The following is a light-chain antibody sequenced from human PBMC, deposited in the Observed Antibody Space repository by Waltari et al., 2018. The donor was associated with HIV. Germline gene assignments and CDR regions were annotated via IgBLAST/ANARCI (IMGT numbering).Light chain of an antibody. V-gene: IGLV2-14*01. CDR1: SSDVGYYNY. Sequence: QSALTQPASVSGSPGQSITISCTGTSSDVGYYNYVSWYQQHPGNAPKLMIYEVSNRPSGVSNRFSGSQSGNTASLTISGLQAEDEADYYCSSYTSSSTRVFGGGTKLTVL. CDR2: EVS. CDR3: SSYTSSSTRV. J-gene: IGLJ2*01.